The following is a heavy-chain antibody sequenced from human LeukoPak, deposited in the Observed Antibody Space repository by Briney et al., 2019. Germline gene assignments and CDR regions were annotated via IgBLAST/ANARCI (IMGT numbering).Heavy chain of an antibody. CDR2: IYHSGST. CDR1: GGSISSGGYS. CDR3: ARTRAYCGGDCYSGWLDP. D-gene: IGHD2-21*02. J-gene: IGHJ5*02. V-gene: IGHV4-30-2*01. Sequence: SQTLSLTCAVSGGSISSGGYSWSWIRQPPGKGLEWIGYIYHSGSTYYNPSLKSRVTISVDRSKNQFSLKLSSVTAADTAVYYCARTRAYCGGDCYSGWLDPWGQGTLVTVSS.